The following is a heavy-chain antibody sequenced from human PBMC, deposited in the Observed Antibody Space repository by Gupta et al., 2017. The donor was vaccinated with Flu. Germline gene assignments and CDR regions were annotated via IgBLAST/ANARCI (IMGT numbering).Heavy chain of an antibody. Sequence: QVQLQESGPGLVKPSQTLSLTCTVSGASSSSDHYHWSWIRQPAGKGPEWMGCVTTRGSTFYNPSLKSRITISADTSKNQFSLKVRSVTAADTAVYYCARDPEDGYGHFDYWGQGILVTVSS. J-gene: IGHJ4*02. CDR3: ARDPEDGYGHFDY. CDR1: GASSSSDHYH. CDR2: VTTRGST. V-gene: IGHV4-61*02. D-gene: IGHD5-24*01.